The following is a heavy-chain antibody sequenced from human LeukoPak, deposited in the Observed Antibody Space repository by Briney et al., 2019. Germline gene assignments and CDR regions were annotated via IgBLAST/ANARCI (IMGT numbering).Heavy chain of an antibody. V-gene: IGHV5-51*01. CDR1: GYSFTSYW. Sequence: GESLKISCKGSGYSFTSYWIGWVRQMPGKGLEWMGIIYPGDSDTRYSPSFQGQVTISADKSISTAYLQWSGLKASDTAMYYCARPTYYYDSSGYHTEYYFDYWGQGTLVTVSS. CDR3: ARPTYYYDSSGYHTEYYFDY. D-gene: IGHD3-22*01. CDR2: IYPGDSDT. J-gene: IGHJ4*02.